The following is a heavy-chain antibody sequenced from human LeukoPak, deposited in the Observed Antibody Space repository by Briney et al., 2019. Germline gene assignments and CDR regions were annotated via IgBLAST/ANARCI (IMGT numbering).Heavy chain of an antibody. D-gene: IGHD2-2*01. J-gene: IGHJ4*02. Sequence: PSETLSLTCTVSGGSISSGDYYWSWIRQPPGKGLEWIGYIYYSGSTYYNPSLKSRVTISVDTSKNQFSLKLTSVTAADTAVYYCARGRAQLPYFDYWGQGTLVTVSS. V-gene: IGHV4-30-4*02. CDR3: ARGRAQLPYFDY. CDR2: IYYSGST. CDR1: GGSISSGDYY.